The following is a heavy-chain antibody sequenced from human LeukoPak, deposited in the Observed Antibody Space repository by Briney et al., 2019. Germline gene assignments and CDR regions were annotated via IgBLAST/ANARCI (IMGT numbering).Heavy chain of an antibody. CDR3: ASYSGYGYYFDY. CDR1: GGSISSSSYY. D-gene: IGHD5-12*01. Sequence: PSETLSLTCTVSGGSISSSSYYWGWIRQPPGKGLEWIGSIYYSGSTYYNPSLKSRVTIPVDTSKNQFSLKLSSVTAADTAVYYCASYSGYGYYFDYWGQGTLVTVSS. J-gene: IGHJ4*02. CDR2: IYYSGST. V-gene: IGHV4-39*07.